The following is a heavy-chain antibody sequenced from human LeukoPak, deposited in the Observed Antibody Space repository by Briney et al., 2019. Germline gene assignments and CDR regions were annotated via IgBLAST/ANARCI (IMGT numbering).Heavy chain of an antibody. J-gene: IGHJ4*02. CDR2: IYHSGST. D-gene: IGHD3-3*01. V-gene: IGHV4-30-2*01. CDR3: AGGPDYDFWSGYSGPDY. Sequence: SETLSLTCTVSGGSISSGGYYWSWIRQPPGRGLEWIGYIYHSGSTYYNPSLKSRVTISVDRSKNQFSLKLSSVTAADTAVYYCAGGPDYDFWSGYSGPDYWGQGTLVTVSS. CDR1: GGSISSGGYY.